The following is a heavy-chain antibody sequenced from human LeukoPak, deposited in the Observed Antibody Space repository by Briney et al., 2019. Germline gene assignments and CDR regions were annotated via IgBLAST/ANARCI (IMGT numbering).Heavy chain of an antibody. V-gene: IGHV1-69*13. J-gene: IGHJ4*02. CDR1: GGTFSSYA. Sequence: ASVKVSCKASGGTFSSYAISWVRQAPGQGLEWMGGIIPIFGTANYAQKFQGRVTITADESTSTAYMELSSLRSEDTAVYYCARGLVALRFLEWHDWGQGTLVTASS. CDR2: IIPIFGTA. D-gene: IGHD3-3*01. CDR3: ARGLVALRFLEWHD.